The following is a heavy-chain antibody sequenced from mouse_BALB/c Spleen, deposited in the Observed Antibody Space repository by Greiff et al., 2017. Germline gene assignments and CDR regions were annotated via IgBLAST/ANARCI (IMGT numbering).Heavy chain of an antibody. J-gene: IGHJ3*01. D-gene: IGHD4-1*01. CDR2: IWAGGST. V-gene: IGHV2-9*02. CDR3: ARKETGTGFAY. Sequence: VQLVESGPGLVAPSQSLSITCTVSGFSLTSYGVHWVRQPPGKGLEWLGVIWAGGSTNYNSALMSRLSISKDNSKSQVFLKVNSLQTDDTAMYYCARKETGTGFAYWGQGTLVTVSA. CDR1: GFSLTSYG.